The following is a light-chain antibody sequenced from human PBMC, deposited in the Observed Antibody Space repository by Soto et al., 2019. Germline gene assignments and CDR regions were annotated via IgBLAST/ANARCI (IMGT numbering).Light chain of an antibody. J-gene: IGLJ1*01. CDR2: EVS. CDR3: NSYAGSNNFYV. CDR1: SSDVGGYNY. V-gene: IGLV2-8*01. Sequence: QSVLTRPPSASGSSGQSVTISCTGTSSDVGGYNYVSWCQQHPGKAPKLMIYEVSKRPSGVPDRFSGSKSGNTASLTVSGLQAEDEADYYCNSYAGSNNFYVFGTGTKVTVL.